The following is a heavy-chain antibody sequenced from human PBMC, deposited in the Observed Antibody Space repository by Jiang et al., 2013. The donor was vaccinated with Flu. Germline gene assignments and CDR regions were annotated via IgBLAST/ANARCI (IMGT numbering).Heavy chain of an antibody. CDR2: INTGNGNT. V-gene: IGHV1-3*04. J-gene: IGHJ4*02. Sequence: GAEVKKPGASVKVSCKASGYTFTSYAVHWVRQAPGQRLEWMGWINTGNGNTKYSQKFQGRVTITSDTSASTAYMELSGLRSEDTALYYCARVGSIVGATSAFDYWGQGTLVTVSS. D-gene: IGHD1-26*01. CDR1: GYTFTSYA. CDR3: ARVGSIVGATSAFDY.